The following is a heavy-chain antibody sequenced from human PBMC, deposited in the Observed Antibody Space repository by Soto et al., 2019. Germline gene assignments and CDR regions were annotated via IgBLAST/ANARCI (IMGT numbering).Heavy chain of an antibody. CDR2: ISAYNGNT. Sequence: ASVKVSCKASGYTFTSYGISWVRQAPGQGLEWMGWISAYNGNTNYAQKLQGRVTMTTDTSTSTAYMELRSLRSDDTAVYYCAGRGGKSLYYYYGMDVWGQGTTVTVSS. CDR3: AGRGGKSLYYYYGMDV. J-gene: IGHJ6*02. V-gene: IGHV1-18*01. CDR1: GYTFTSYG.